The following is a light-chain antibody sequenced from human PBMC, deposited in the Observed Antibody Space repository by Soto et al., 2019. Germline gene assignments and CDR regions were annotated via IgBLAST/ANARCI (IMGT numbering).Light chain of an antibody. Sequence: EIVMTQSPATLAASPGERVTLSCRASQTVSTNLAWYQQKRGQAPRLLIYGASTRATDLPARFSGSGSGTEFTLTISSLQSEDFGVYYCQQYYYRPPYTFGQGTKLEIK. CDR3: QQYYYRPPYT. CDR1: QTVSTN. J-gene: IGKJ2*01. CDR2: GAS. V-gene: IGKV3-15*01.